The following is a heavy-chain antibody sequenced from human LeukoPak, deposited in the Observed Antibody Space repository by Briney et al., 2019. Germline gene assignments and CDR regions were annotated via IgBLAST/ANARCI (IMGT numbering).Heavy chain of an antibody. J-gene: IGHJ3*02. D-gene: IGHD3-10*01. CDR3: ARGSPRDGSGSYIRAFDI. CDR1: GGSISSYY. CDR2: IYYSGST. Sequence: SETLSLTCTVSGGSISSYYWSWIRQPPGKGLEWIGYIYYSGSTNYNPSLKSRVTISVDTSKNQFSLKLSSVTAADTAVYHCARGSPRDGSGSYIRAFDIWGQGTMVTVSS. V-gene: IGHV4-59*01.